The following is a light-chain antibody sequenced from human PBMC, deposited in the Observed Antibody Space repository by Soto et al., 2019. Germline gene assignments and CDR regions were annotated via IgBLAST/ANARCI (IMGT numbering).Light chain of an antibody. Sequence: EFVLTQSPVTLSLSPGEIATLSCRASQSVSSNLAWYQQKPGQAPRLLIYGASTRATGIPARFSGSESGTEFTLTISSLQSEDFAVYYCQQYNNWPRTFGQGTKVDIK. V-gene: IGKV3-15*01. CDR3: QQYNNWPRT. J-gene: IGKJ1*01. CDR2: GAS. CDR1: QSVSSN.